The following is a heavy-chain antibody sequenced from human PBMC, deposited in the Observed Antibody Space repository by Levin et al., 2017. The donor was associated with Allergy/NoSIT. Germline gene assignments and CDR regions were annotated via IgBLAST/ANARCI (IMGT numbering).Heavy chain of an antibody. V-gene: IGHV4-30-4*01. CDR2: IYYSGST. D-gene: IGHD3-22*01. Sequence: SETLSLTCTVSGGSISSGDYYWSWIRQPPGKGLEWIGYIYYSGSTYYNPSLKSRVTISVDTSKNQFSLKLSSVTAADTAVYYCARVGWMSGYYSGAFDIWGQGTMVTVSS. CDR1: GGSISSGDYY. J-gene: IGHJ3*02. CDR3: ARVGWMSGYYSGAFDI.